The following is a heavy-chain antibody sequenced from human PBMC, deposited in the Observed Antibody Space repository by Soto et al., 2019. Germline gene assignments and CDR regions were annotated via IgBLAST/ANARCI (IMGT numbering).Heavy chain of an antibody. D-gene: IGHD3-9*01. V-gene: IGHV3-23*01. Sequence: PGGSLRLSCAASGFTFSTYAMNWVRQAPEKGLEWVSGISGSGGSTYYADSVKGRFTISRDNSKNTLFLQMNSLRAEDTAVYYCATTIILDYWGQGSLVTVSS. CDR2: ISGSGGST. CDR3: ATTIILDY. CDR1: GFTFSTYA. J-gene: IGHJ4*02.